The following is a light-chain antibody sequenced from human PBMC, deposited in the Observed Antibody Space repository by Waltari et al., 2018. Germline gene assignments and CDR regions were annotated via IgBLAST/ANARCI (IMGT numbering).Light chain of an antibody. V-gene: IGLV2-23*01. CDR1: NSNIGSYNL. J-gene: IGLJ3*02. CDR3: CSYAGSFTSV. Sequence: QSALTQPASVSGSPGQSITISCTGTNSNIGSYNLVSWYQHHPGKAPDPMIYEGSERPSGVSNRFTCSKAGDTASLTISGLQAEDEADYYCCSYAGSFTSVFGGGTKLTVL. CDR2: EGS.